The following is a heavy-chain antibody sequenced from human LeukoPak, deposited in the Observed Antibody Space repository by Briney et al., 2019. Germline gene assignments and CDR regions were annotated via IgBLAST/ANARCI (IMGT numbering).Heavy chain of an antibody. CDR1: GFTFSSYS. Sequence: PGGSLRLSCAASGFTFSSYSMNWVRQAPGKGLEWVSSISSSSSYIYYADSVTGRFTISRDNAKNSLYLQMNSLRAEDTAVYYCARHQVDYGDSTYYFDYWGQGTLVTVSS. V-gene: IGHV3-21*01. CDR2: ISSSSSYI. CDR3: ARHQVDYGDSTYYFDY. J-gene: IGHJ4*02. D-gene: IGHD4-17*01.